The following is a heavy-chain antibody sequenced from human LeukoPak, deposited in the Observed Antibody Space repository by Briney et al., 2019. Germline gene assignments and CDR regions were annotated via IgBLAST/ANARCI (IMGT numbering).Heavy chain of an antibody. V-gene: IGHV3-9*01. CDR1: GFTFDDYA. J-gene: IGHJ4*02. Sequence: GRSLRLSCAASGFTFDDYAMHWVRQAPGKGLEGVSGISWNSGSIGYADSVKGRFTISRDNAKNSLYLQMNSLRAEDTALYYCAKDIQYGDGPFDYWGQGTLVTVSS. CDR2: ISWNSGSI. D-gene: IGHD4-17*01. CDR3: AKDIQYGDGPFDY.